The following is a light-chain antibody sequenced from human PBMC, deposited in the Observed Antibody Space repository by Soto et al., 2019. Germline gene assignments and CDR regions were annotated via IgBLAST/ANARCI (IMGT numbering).Light chain of an antibody. Sequence: QSVLTQPPSVSAAPGQIVTISCSGSSSSIGSNYVSWYQQVPGTAPKLLIYENNKRPSGIPDRFSGSKSGTSATLGIAGLQTGDEADYYCGTWDSSLSVYVFGSGTKLTVL. CDR2: ENN. CDR1: SSSIGSNY. V-gene: IGLV1-51*01. CDR3: GTWDSSLSVYV. J-gene: IGLJ1*01.